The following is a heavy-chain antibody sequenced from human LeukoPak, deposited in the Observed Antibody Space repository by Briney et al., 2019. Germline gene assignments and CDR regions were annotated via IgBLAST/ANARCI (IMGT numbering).Heavy chain of an antibody. D-gene: IGHD3-22*01. Sequence: GGSLRLSCAASGFTFSSYWMHWVRQAPGKGLVLVSRINSDGSSTTYADSVKGRFTISRDNAKNTLYLQMNSLRAEDTAVYYCARDGPSYYYDSSGYYTWGQGTLLTVSP. V-gene: IGHV3-74*01. CDR2: INSDGSST. CDR1: GFTFSSYW. CDR3: ARDGPSYYYDSSGYYT. J-gene: IGHJ5*02.